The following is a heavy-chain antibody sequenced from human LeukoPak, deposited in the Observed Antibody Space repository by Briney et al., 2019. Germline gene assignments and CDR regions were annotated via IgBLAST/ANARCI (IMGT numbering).Heavy chain of an antibody. CDR3: ARSSSWTGSIFDS. Sequence: ASETLSLTCSVSGDSISSYYWSWIRQPPGKGLEWIGYIYYTGSTNYNPSLKSRVTISLDTSKNQFSLKLSSVTTADTAVYYCARSSSWTGSIFDSWGQGTLVTVSS. CDR1: GDSISSYY. V-gene: IGHV4-59*01. D-gene: IGHD6-13*01. CDR2: IYYTGST. J-gene: IGHJ4*02.